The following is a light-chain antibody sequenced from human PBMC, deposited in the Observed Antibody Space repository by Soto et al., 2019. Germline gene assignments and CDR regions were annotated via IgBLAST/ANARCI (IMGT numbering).Light chain of an antibody. CDR2: DVS. J-gene: IGKJ5*01. CDR1: HSVSSY. V-gene: IGKV3-11*01. Sequence: EIVLTQSPATLSLSPGDRATLSCRASHSVSSYSAWYQQRPGQAPRLLIYDVSNRATGIPARFSGSGSGTDFNLTISSLEPEDFAVYYCQHRAIWPVSFGQGTRLEIK. CDR3: QHRAIWPVS.